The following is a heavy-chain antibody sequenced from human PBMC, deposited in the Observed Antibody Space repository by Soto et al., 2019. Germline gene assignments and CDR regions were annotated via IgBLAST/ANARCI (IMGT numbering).Heavy chain of an antibody. Sequence: SETLSLTCAVSGGSISSGGYSWSWIRQPPGKGLEWIGYIYHSGSTYYNPSLKSRVTISVDRSKNQFSLKLSSVTAADTAVYYCARGLRGAFDYRGQGTLVTVSS. CDR3: ARGLRGAFDY. CDR1: GGSISSGGYS. J-gene: IGHJ4*02. D-gene: IGHD3-10*01. CDR2: IYHSGST. V-gene: IGHV4-30-2*01.